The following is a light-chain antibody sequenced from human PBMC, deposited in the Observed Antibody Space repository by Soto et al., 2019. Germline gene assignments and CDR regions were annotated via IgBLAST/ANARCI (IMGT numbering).Light chain of an antibody. V-gene: IGKV3-20*01. CDR2: GAS. Sequence: EIVLAQSPGTLSLSPWERATLSCRASQSVSSYLAWYQQKPGQAPRLLIYGASSRATVIPDRFSGSGSGTAFTLTISRLEPRDFALYYCQQYGGSPRTFGKGTRVELK. J-gene: IGKJ1*01. CDR1: QSVSSY. CDR3: QQYGGSPRT.